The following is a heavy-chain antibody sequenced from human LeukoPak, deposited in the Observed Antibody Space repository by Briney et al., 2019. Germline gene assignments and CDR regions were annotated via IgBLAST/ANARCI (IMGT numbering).Heavy chain of an antibody. V-gene: IGHV1-46*01. CDR2: INPSGGST. J-gene: IGHJ3*02. CDR3: ARDGGPEYYYDTEHDAFDI. CDR1: GYTFTSYY. D-gene: IGHD3-22*01. Sequence: XXSVKVSCKASGYTFTSYYMHWVRQAPGQGLEWMGIINPSGGSTSYAQKFQGRVTMTRDTSTSTVYMELSSLRSEDTAVYYCARDGGPEYYYDTEHDAFDIWGQGTMVTVSS.